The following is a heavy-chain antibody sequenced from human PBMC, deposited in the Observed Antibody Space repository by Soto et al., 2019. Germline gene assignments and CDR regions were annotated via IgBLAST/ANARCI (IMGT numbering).Heavy chain of an antibody. V-gene: IGHV3-72*01. CDR2: TRNKANSYTT. CDR3: AWGSGSYLSWFDP. J-gene: IGHJ5*02. CDR1: GFIFSDHY. D-gene: IGHD1-26*01. Sequence: EVQLVESGGGLVQPGGSLRLSCAASGFIFSDHYMDWVRQAPGKGLEWVGRTRNKANSYTTEDAASVKGRFTITRDDYKNSLYLKMNSLDTEDTAVYYGAWGSGSYLSWFDPGGEGTLVTVSS.